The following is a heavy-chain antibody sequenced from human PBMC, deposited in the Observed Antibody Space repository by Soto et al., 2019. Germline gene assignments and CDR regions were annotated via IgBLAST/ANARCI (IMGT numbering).Heavy chain of an antibody. Sequence: QVQLVQSGAEEKKPGASVKVSCKASGYTFTGYAMHWVRQAPGQRLEWMGWINAVNGNTKYSQKFQGRVTITRDTSASTAYMELSSLRCEDTAVYYCARAVAVAADFDYWGQGTLVTVSS. CDR2: INAVNGNT. CDR1: GYTFTGYA. CDR3: ARAVAVAADFDY. J-gene: IGHJ4*02. V-gene: IGHV1-3*05. D-gene: IGHD6-19*01.